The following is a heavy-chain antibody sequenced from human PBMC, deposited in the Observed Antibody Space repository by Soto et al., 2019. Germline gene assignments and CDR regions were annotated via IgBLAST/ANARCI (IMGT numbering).Heavy chain of an antibody. V-gene: IGHV3-7*03. CDR1: GFTSSSYW. J-gene: IGHJ4*02. D-gene: IGHD6-19*01. CDR2: IKPDGSEK. Sequence: GGSLTLSCAAYGFTSSSYWTSCVRHAPGKGSEWEANIKPDGSEKYYVDSVKGRFTTSRDNPKNSLYLQMNSLRAEDTAVYYWARADYPGSGWSPALDYWGQGTLVTVSS. CDR3: ARADYPGSGWSPALDY.